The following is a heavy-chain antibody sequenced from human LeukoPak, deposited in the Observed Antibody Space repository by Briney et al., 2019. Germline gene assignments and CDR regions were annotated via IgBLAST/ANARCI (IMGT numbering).Heavy chain of an antibody. CDR3: ARDLRVPAPYYYYMDV. D-gene: IGHD2-2*01. CDR1: GYTFTSYG. V-gene: IGHV1-18*01. J-gene: IGHJ6*03. CDR2: ISAYNGNT. Sequence: ASVKVSCKASGYTFTSYGISWVRQAPGQGLEWMGWISAYNGNTNYAQKLQGRVTMTTDTSTSTAYMELRSLRSDDTAVYYCARDLRVPAPYYYYMDVWGKGTTVTVSS.